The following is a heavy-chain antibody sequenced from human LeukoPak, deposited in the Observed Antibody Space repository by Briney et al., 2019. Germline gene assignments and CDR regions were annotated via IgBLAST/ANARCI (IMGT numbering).Heavy chain of an antibody. Sequence: ASVKVSCKASGYTFSNYGISWVRQAPGQGLEWMGWITPYNGNTNYAQKLQGRVTMTTDTSTTTAYMELRSLRSDDTAVYYCARGLGNPGGRYYYYYYMDVWGKGTTVTVSS. CDR1: GYTFSNYG. V-gene: IGHV1-18*01. J-gene: IGHJ6*03. D-gene: IGHD4-23*01. CDR2: ITPYNGNT. CDR3: ARGLGNPGGRYYYYYYMDV.